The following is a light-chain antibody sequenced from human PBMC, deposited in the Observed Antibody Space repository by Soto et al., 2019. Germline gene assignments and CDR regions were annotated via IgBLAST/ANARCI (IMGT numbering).Light chain of an antibody. CDR3: SSYAGSHTFV. V-gene: IGLV2-14*01. CDR1: SSDVGGYNY. Sequence: QSVLTQPASVSGSPGQSITISCTGTSSDVGGYNYVSWYQQHPGKAPKLMIYDVRNRPSGVSNRFSGSKSVNTASLTISGLQAEDEADYYCSSYAGSHTFVFGTGTKVTVL. CDR2: DVR. J-gene: IGLJ1*01.